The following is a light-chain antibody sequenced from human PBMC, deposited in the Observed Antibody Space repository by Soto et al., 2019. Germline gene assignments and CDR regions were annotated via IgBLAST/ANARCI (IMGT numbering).Light chain of an antibody. CDR2: DAS. Sequence: DIQMTQSPSSLSASVGDRVTITCRASQSISSYLNWYQQKPGKAPKLLIYDASNLETGVPSRFSGSGSGTEFTLTISSLKPDDFATYYCQQYQSYSRTFGQGTKVDIK. CDR1: QSISSY. V-gene: IGKV1-33*01. CDR3: QQYQSYSRT. J-gene: IGKJ1*01.